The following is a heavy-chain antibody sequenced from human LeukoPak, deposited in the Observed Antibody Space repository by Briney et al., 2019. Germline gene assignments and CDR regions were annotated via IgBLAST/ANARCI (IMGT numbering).Heavy chain of an antibody. J-gene: IGHJ4*02. CDR2: IKQDGSEK. CDR3: ARWTREYYDSSGYNY. CDR1: GFTFNNYW. Sequence: PGGSLRLSCAASGFTFNNYWMSWVRQAPGKGLEWVANIKQDGSEKSYVDSVKGRFTISRDNAKNSLYLQMNSLRAEDTAVYYCARWTREYYDSSGYNYWGQGTLVTVSS. D-gene: IGHD3-22*01. V-gene: IGHV3-7*01.